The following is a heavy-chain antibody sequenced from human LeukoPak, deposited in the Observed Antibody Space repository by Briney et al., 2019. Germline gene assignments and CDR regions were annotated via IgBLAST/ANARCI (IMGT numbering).Heavy chain of an antibody. CDR3: ARDGIPTYSSSWYWGGNKNYYFDY. CDR1: GFTFSSYS. Sequence: GGSLRLSCAASGFTFSSYSMNWVRQAPGKGLEWVSYISSSSSTIYYADSVKGRFTISRDNAKNSLYLQMNSLRSDDTAVYYCARDGIPTYSSSWYWGGNKNYYFDYWGQGTLVTVSS. CDR2: ISSSSSTI. D-gene: IGHD6-13*01. V-gene: IGHV3-48*01. J-gene: IGHJ4*02.